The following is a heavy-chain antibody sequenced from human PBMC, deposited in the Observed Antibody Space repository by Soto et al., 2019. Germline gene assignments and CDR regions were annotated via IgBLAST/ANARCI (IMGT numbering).Heavy chain of an antibody. V-gene: IGHV4-59*01. J-gene: IGHJ5*02. CDR2: VRYTGET. CDR3: ARHPPDVAGFDP. CDR1: GDSMSTYY. Sequence: QVQLQESGPGLVKPSATLSLTCSVSGDSMSTYYWSWIRQSPGKGLEWIAFVRYTGETNYNPSLKSRATVSQDTSKRQFSLILRSVTAADTAVYYCARHPPDVAGFDPWGQGILVTVSS.